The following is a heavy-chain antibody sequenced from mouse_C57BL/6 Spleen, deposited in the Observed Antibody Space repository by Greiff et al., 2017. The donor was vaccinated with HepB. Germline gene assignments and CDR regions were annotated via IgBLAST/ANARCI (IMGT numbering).Heavy chain of an antibody. Sequence: QVQLQQPGAELVRPGASVKLSCKASGYTFTSYWMHWVKQRPGQGLEWIGVIDPSDSYTNYNQKFKGKATLTVDTSSSTAYMQLSSLTSEDSAVYDCARGEGAMDYWGQGTSVTVSS. CDR1: GYTFTSYW. V-gene: IGHV1-59*01. CDR3: ARGEGAMDY. CDR2: IDPSDSYT. J-gene: IGHJ4*01.